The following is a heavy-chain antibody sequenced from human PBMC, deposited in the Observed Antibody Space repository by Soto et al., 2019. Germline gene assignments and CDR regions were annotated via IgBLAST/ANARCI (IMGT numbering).Heavy chain of an antibody. D-gene: IGHD4-17*01. CDR1: GFGFDEYG. Sequence: EVYLVEAGGGVVRPGGSLRLSCAASGFGFDEYGMSWVRQGPGKGLEWVSTINRHGDSTAYADSVKGRFTISRDNAKKSLYLQMNGLRAEDTAFYYCARDHRWGYQYGDYGDSWGQGTLVTVSS. V-gene: IGHV3-20*04. CDR3: ARDHRWGYQYGDYGDS. CDR2: INRHGDST. J-gene: IGHJ4*02.